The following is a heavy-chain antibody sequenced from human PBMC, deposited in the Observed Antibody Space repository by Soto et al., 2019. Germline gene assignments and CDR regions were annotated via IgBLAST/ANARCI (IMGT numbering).Heavy chain of an antibody. V-gene: IGHV4-59*01. J-gene: IGHJ4*02. CDR2: IYYSGST. CDR3: ASYPAY. Sequence: SETLSLTCTVSGGSISSYYWSWIRQPPGTGLEWIGYIYYSGSTNYNPSLKSRVTISVDTSKNQFSLKLSSVTAADTAVYYCASYPAYWGQGPLVPVSP. CDR1: GGSISSYY. D-gene: IGHD2-2*01.